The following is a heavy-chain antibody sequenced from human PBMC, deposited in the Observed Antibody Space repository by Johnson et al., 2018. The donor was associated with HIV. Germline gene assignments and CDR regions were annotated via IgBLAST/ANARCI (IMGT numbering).Heavy chain of an antibody. J-gene: IGHJ3*02. V-gene: IGHV3-66*01. Sequence: VQLVESGGRVVRPGGSLRLSCVASGFTVSNNYMSWVRQAPGKGLEWVSAISGSGGTTYYADSVKGRFTISRDNSKNTLFLQMNSLRAEDTAVFYCARACRDGYTCDAYDIWGQGTMVTVSS. CDR3: ARACRDGYTCDAYDI. CDR1: GFTVSNNY. CDR2: SGSGGTT. D-gene: IGHD5-24*01.